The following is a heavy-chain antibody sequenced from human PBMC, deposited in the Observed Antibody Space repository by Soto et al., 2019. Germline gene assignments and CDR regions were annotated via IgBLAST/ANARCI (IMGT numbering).Heavy chain of an antibody. CDR2: TSYDGTSR. D-gene: IGHD6-25*01. Sequence: HPGGSLRLSCAASGFTFSSYDMHWVRQAPGKGLEWVAITSYDGTSRYYADSVKGRFTISRDNSKNTLYLQMNSLRPEDTAVYYCAKDGKRVEQRLAVNYRYYGMDVWGQGTTVTVSS. CDR1: GFTFSSYD. J-gene: IGHJ6*02. V-gene: IGHV3-30*18. CDR3: AKDGKRVEQRLAVNYRYYGMDV.